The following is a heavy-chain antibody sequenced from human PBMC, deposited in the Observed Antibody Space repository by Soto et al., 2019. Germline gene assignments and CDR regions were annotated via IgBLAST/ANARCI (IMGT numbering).Heavy chain of an antibody. V-gene: IGHV1-46*01. CDR3: ARDYYGMDV. Sequence: GASVKVSCKASGYTVTSYYIHWVRQAPGQGFEWIGIINPGAGGRSYAQKFQGRVTISVDRSKNQFSLNLTSVTAADTAVYYCARDYYGMDVWGQGTTVTVSS. CDR1: GYTVTSYY. CDR2: INPGAGGR. J-gene: IGHJ6*02.